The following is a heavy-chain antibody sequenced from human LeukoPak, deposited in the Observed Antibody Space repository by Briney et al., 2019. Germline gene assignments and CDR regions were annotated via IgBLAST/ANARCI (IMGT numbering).Heavy chain of an antibody. CDR1: GFTFRSYA. CDR2: ISGSGGST. V-gene: IGHV3-23*01. Sequence: GGSLRLSCAASGFTFRSYAMSWVRQAPGKGLEWVSAISGSGGSTYYAGSVKGRFTISRDNSKNTLYLQMNSLGAEDTAVYYCAKPLYYYGSGSYLDYWGQGTLVTVSS. J-gene: IGHJ4*02. CDR3: AKPLYYYGSGSYLDY. D-gene: IGHD3-10*01.